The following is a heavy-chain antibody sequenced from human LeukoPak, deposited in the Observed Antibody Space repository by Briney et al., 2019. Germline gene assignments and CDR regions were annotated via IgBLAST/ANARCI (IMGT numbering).Heavy chain of an antibody. Sequence: SGTLSLTCAVSGDSISSTKWWSWVRQAPEKGLEWIGEIYHSGSTNYNPSLKSRVTISVDKSKNQFSLKLSSVTAADTAVYYCARKGSSSSWAFDYWGQGTLLTVSS. D-gene: IGHD6-13*01. CDR2: IYHSGST. CDR3: ARKGSSSSWAFDY. V-gene: IGHV4-4*02. CDR1: GDSISSTKW. J-gene: IGHJ4*02.